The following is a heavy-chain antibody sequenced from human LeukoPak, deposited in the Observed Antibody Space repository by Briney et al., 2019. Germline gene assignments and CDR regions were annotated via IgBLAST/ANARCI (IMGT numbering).Heavy chain of an antibody. CDR2: IYYSGST. Sequence: SETLSLTCTVSGGSISSYYWGWIRQPPGENLEWIGSIYYSGSTYYNPSLKSRVTISVDTSKNQFSLKLSSVTAADTAVYYCARLGYCTNAVCYNWFDPWGQGTLVTVSS. V-gene: IGHV4-39*01. J-gene: IGHJ5*02. CDR3: ARLGYCTNAVCYNWFDP. CDR1: GGSISSYY. D-gene: IGHD2-8*01.